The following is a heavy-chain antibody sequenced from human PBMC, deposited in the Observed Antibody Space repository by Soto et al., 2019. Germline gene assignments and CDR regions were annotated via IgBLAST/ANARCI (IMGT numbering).Heavy chain of an antibody. Sequence: VQLVESGGGLVQPGGSLRLSCAASGFSFSNYAMSWVRQGPGKGLEWVSGVSGSGRTTYYADSVKGRLTISRDNSENTLYLRMNSLRVEDTAVYYCARAQPTTVTPLGYWGQGTLVTVSS. J-gene: IGHJ4*02. V-gene: IGHV3-23*04. CDR2: VSGSGRTT. D-gene: IGHD4-17*01. CDR3: ARAQPTTVTPLGY. CDR1: GFSFSNYA.